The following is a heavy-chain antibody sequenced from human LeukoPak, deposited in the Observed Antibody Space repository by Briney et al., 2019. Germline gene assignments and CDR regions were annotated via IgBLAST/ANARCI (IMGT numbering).Heavy chain of an antibody. Sequence: PSDTLSLTCSVYGVSFTDYNLTWLRQSPEKGLEWIGEINDSGTTHYNPSLKSRVTISVDTAKHQFSLRMRSLTAADTAVYYCARGLDLEGLDYWGQGTLVTVSS. D-gene: IGHD1-1*01. V-gene: IGHV4-34*01. CDR2: INDSGTT. CDR3: ARGLDLEGLDY. J-gene: IGHJ4*02. CDR1: GVSFTDYN.